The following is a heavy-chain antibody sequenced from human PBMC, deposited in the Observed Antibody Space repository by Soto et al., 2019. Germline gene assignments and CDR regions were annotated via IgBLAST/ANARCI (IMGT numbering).Heavy chain of an antibody. V-gene: IGHV4-39*01. Sequence: SETLYLTCTVSGGSISSSSYYWGWIRQPPGKGLEWIGSIYYSGSTYYNPSLKSRVTISVDTSKNQFSLKLSSVTAADTAVYYCARHAVAGGHYYYYGMDVWGQGTTVT. CDR3: ARHAVAGGHYYYYGMDV. D-gene: IGHD6-19*01. J-gene: IGHJ6*02. CDR2: IYYSGST. CDR1: GGSISSSSYY.